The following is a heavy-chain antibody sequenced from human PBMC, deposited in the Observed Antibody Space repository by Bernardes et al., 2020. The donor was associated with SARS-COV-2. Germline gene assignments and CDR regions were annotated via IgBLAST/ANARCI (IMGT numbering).Heavy chain of an antibody. CDR1: GYTFTNYD. D-gene: IGHD5-18*01. J-gene: IGHJ4*02. CDR3: ARDDVDTAMAADY. CDR2: VNPDTGNT. Sequence: ASVKVSCKASGYTFTNYDINWVRQATGQGLEWMGWVNPDTGNTGYAQKLQGRVTMTTDTSTSTAYMELRSLRSDDTAVYYCARDDVDTAMAADYWGQGTLVTVSS. V-gene: IGHV1-8*01.